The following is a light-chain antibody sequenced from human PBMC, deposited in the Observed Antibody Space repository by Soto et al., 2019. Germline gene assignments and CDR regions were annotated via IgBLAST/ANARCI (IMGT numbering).Light chain of an antibody. CDR3: QQHGTSPI. V-gene: IGKV3-20*01. Sequence: ALTHSPCTLSLSPWERATLSCRASQAVSSILLAWYQQKPGQAPRLLIYGASSRATGIPDRFSGSGSGTDFTLTVSRLEPEDFAVYYCQQHGTSPIFGGGTKVHIK. J-gene: IGKJ4*01. CDR2: GAS. CDR1: QAVSSIL.